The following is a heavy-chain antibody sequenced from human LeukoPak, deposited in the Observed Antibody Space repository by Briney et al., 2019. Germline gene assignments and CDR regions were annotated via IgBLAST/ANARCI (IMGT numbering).Heavy chain of an antibody. CDR2: ISAYNGNT. Sequence: ASVKVSCKASGYTFTSYGISWVRQAPGQVLEWMGWISAYNGNTNYAQKLQGRVTMTTDTSTSTAYMELRSLRSDDTAVYYCARGELRIAVAGITGENWFDPWGQGTLVTVSS. V-gene: IGHV1-18*01. CDR3: ARGELRIAVAGITGENWFDP. J-gene: IGHJ5*02. CDR1: GYTFTSYG. D-gene: IGHD6-19*01.